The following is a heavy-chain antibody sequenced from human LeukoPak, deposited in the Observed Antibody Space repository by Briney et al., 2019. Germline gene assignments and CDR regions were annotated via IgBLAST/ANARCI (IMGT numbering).Heavy chain of an antibody. D-gene: IGHD2-8*01. J-gene: IGHJ4*02. CDR2: LSGSGGST. V-gene: IGHV3-23*01. CDR3: AKSPPYCTNGVCSFDY. Sequence: GGSLRLSCAASGFTFNRYGMSWVRQAPGKGLEWVSGLSGSGGSTYYADSVKGRFTISRDNSKNTLYLQMNSLRAEDTAVYYCAKSPPYCTNGVCSFDYWGQGTLVTVSS. CDR1: GFTFNRYG.